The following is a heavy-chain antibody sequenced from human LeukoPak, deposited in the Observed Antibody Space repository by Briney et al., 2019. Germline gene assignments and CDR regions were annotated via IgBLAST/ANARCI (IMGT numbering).Heavy chain of an antibody. J-gene: IGHJ6*02. V-gene: IGHV1-18*01. D-gene: IGHD6-13*01. Sequence: ASVKVSCKVSGYTLTSYGISWVRQAPGQGLEWMGWISAYNGNTNYAQKLQGRVTMTTDTSTSTAYMELRSLRSDDTAVYYCASGGIAAAERYYYYGMDVWGQGTTVTVSS. CDR1: GYTLTSYG. CDR3: ASGGIAAAERYYYYGMDV. CDR2: ISAYNGNT.